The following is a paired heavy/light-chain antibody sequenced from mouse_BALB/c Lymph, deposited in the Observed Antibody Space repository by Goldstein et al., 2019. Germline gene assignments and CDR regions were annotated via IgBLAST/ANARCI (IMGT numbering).Heavy chain of an antibody. D-gene: IGHD2-14*01. CDR3: ARQSYRYDYFDY. Sequence: EVQLVESGGGLVKPGGSLKLSCAASGFAFSRYDMSWVRQTPEKRLEWVAYISSAGGSTYYPDTVKGRFTTSRDNAKNTLYLQMSSLKSEDTAMYYCARQSYRYDYFDYWGQGTTLTVSS. CDR1: GFAFSRYD. V-gene: IGHV5-12-1*01. CDR2: ISSAGGST. J-gene: IGHJ2*01.
Light chain of an antibody. V-gene: IGKV6-23*01. CDR1: QDVNTT. J-gene: IGKJ2*01. CDR2: WAS. CDR3: QQYSSYPYT. Sequence: DIVMTQSHQFMSTSVGDRVSITCKASQDVNTTVAWYQQKPGQSPKLLIYWASTRHTGVPDRFTGSGSGTDFTLTISNVQSEDLADYFCQQYSSYPYTFGGGTKLEIK.